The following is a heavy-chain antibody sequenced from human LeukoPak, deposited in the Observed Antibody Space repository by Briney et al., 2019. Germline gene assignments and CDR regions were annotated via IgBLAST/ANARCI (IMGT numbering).Heavy chain of an antibody. CDR1: GGSISSGDYY. J-gene: IGHJ4*02. D-gene: IGHD4-11*01. CDR3: ARALDYTITNFDY. V-gene: IGHV4-30-4*02. Sequence: SETLSLTCNVSGGSISSGDYYWSWIRQPPGKGLEWIGYIYYTGSTYYNPSLKSRVTISVDTSKNQFSLKLSSVTAADTAVYYCARALDYTITNFDYWGQGTLVTVSS. CDR2: IYYTGST.